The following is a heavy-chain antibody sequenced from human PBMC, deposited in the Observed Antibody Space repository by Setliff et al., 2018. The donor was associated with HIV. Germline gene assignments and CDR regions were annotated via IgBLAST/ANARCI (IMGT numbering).Heavy chain of an antibody. CDR2: IIPIFGTA. CDR1: GGTFSTYT. J-gene: IGHJ1*01. Sequence: SVKVSCKASGGTFSTYTVNWVRQAPGRGLEWMGGIIPIFGTANYAQKFQGRVTITADESTSTAYMELSSLRSEDTAVYYCARDPFPSTNYYDSSAYPFAEYFHHWGQGTMVTVSS. V-gene: IGHV1-69*13. CDR3: ARDPFPSTNYYDSSAYPFAEYFHH. D-gene: IGHD3-22*01.